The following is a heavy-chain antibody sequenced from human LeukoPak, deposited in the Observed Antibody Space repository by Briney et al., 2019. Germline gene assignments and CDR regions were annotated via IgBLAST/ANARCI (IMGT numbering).Heavy chain of an antibody. V-gene: IGHV3-48*04. CDR3: ARDEVYYDSSGYYYSDWFDP. CDR1: GFTFSRYS. CDR2: ISSSGSTI. J-gene: IGHJ5*02. Sequence: GGSLRLSCAASGFTFSRYSMNWVRQAPGKGLEWVSYISSSGSTIYYADSVKGRFTISRDNAKNSLYLQMNSLRAEDTAVYYCARDEVYYDSSGYYYSDWFDPWGQGTLVTVSS. D-gene: IGHD3-22*01.